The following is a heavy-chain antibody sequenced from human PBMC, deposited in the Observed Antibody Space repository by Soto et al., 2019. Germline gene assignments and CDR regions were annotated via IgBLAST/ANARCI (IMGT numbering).Heavy chain of an antibody. V-gene: IGHV1-69*18. J-gene: IGHJ6*02. CDR2: IIPFIGTA. CDR1: GGTFSSYA. Sequence: QVQLVQSGAGVKKPGSSVTVSCRASGGTFSSYAISWVRRAPGQGLEWLGRIIPFIGTANNAQKFQGRVTITADESTSTAYLELTSLRPEDTAVYYCARVVMTTVPASYYYGMDVWGQATTVTVSS. D-gene: IGHD4-4*01. CDR3: ARVVMTTVPASYYYGMDV.